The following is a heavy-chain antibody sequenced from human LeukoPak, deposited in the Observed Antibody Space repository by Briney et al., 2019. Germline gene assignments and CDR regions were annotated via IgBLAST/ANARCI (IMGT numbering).Heavy chain of an antibody. D-gene: IGHD2-15*01. Sequence: PGVALTPSCAASRITFSIHSMNWVRQAPGKGLEWVASINSRGRDTYHADSVKGRFTISRDNAKSSLYLQMNSLRAEDTAIYYCAREVVTRQDLDVWGQGTTVTVSS. V-gene: IGHV3-21*01. CDR3: AREVVTRQDLDV. CDR2: INSRGRDT. CDR1: RITFSIHS. J-gene: IGHJ6*02.